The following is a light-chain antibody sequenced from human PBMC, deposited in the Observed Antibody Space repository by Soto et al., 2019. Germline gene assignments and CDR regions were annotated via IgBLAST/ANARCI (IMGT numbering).Light chain of an antibody. CDR3: SSYTSTGHYV. CDR2: EVS. J-gene: IGLJ1*01. CDR1: SSDVGGYNY. V-gene: IGLV2-14*01. Sequence: QSALTQPASVSGSPGQSITISCTGTSSDVGGYNYVSWFQHHPGKAPKLMIYEVSNRPSGISNRFSGSKSGNTASLTISGLQADDEADYYCSSYTSTGHYVFGTGTKVTV.